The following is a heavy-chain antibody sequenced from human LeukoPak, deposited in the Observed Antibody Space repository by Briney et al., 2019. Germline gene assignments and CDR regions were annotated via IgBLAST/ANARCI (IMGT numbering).Heavy chain of an antibody. CDR1: GFTFSSYA. V-gene: IGHV3-30-3*01. CDR3: ARDVRGEPLDY. D-gene: IGHD3-10*02. Sequence: GGSLRLSCAASGFTFSSYAMSWVRQAPGKGLEWVAVISYDGSNKYYADSVKGRFTISRDNSKNTLYLQMNSLRAEDTAVYYCARDVRGEPLDYWGQGTLVTVSS. J-gene: IGHJ4*02. CDR2: ISYDGSNK.